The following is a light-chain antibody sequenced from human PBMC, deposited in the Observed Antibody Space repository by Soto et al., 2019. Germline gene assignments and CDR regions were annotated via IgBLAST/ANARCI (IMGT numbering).Light chain of an antibody. CDR2: EVT. V-gene: IGLV2-14*01. CDR3: SSFTSSHTWV. CDR1: SSDVGGYDY. Sequence: QSALTQPASVSGSPGQSIAISCTGTSSDVGGYDYVSWYQQHPGKAPKVLIYEVTNRPSGVSDRFSGSKSGNTASLTISGLQAEDEAHYYCSSFTSSHTWVFGGGTKLTVL. J-gene: IGLJ3*02.